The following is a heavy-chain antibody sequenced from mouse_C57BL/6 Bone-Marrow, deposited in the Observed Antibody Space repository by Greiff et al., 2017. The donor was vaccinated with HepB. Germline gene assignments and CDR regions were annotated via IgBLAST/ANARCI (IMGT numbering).Heavy chain of an antibody. Sequence: EVQRVESGGGLVQPGGSMKLSCAASGFTFSDAWMDWVRQSPEKGLEWVAEIRNKANNHATYYAESVKGRFTISRDDSKSSVYLQMNSLRAEDTGIYYCTRYVNYHAWFAYWGQGTLVTVSA. CDR1: GFTFSDAW. CDR2: IRNKANNHAT. V-gene: IGHV6-6*01. J-gene: IGHJ3*01. CDR3: TRYVNYHAWFAY. D-gene: IGHD2-1*01.